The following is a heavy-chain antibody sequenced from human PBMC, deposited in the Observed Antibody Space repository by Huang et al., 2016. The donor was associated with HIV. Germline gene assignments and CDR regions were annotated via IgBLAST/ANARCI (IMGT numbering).Heavy chain of an antibody. D-gene: IGHD6-13*01. CDR3: AREAAGYYYYYGMDV. Sequence: QLQLQESGPGLVKPSETLSLTCTVSGGSISSSSYYWGWIRQPPGKGLEWIGKSYNDGNTYDNPSLKSRVTIAVDTSKNLFSLKVNSMTAADTAVYFCAREAAGYYYYYGMDVWGQGTTVIVSS. CDR2: SYNDGNT. J-gene: IGHJ6*02. V-gene: IGHV4-39*01. CDR1: GGSISSSSYY.